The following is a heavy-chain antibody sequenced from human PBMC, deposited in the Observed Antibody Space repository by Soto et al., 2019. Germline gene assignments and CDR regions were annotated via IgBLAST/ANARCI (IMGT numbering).Heavy chain of an antibody. CDR3: ARGWGYDSNDYYYAY. CDR2: IIPIFGTA. J-gene: IGHJ4*02. CDR1: GGTFTSHA. V-gene: IGHV1-69*01. D-gene: IGHD3-22*01. Sequence: QVQLVQSGAEVRKPGSSVKVSCKASGGTFTSHAISGVRQAPGQGLEWMGGIIPIFGTANHAQKFQGRVTIIADESTSTVYMELSSLRSEDTAMYYCARGWGYDSNDYYYAYWGQGTLVIVSS.